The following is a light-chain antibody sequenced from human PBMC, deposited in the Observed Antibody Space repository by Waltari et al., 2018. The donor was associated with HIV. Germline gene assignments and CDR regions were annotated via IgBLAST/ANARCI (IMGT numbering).Light chain of an antibody. CDR3: QHRNHWPPEYT. J-gene: IGKJ2*01. CDR1: QSVSSY. Sequence: EIVLTQSPATLSLSPGERATLSCRASQSVSSYLAWYQQKPGQSPRLLIYDASNRATGIPARFSGSGSWTDFTLTISSLEPEDFAVYYCQHRNHWPPEYTFGQGTKLEIK. V-gene: IGKV3-11*01. CDR2: DAS.